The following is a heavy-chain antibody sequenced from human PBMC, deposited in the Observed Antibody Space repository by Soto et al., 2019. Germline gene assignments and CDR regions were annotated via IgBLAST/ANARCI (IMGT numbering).Heavy chain of an antibody. D-gene: IGHD1-26*01. CDR2: ISYDGSEK. Sequence: QVQLVESGGGVVQPGRSLRLSCATSGFTFSTFSMHWVRQAPGKGLAWVAHISYDGSEKDYADSVKGRFTISRDNSDTTLFLQMNSLTSEDTGVYYCARGPESGDFWGQGTLVTVPS. J-gene: IGHJ4*02. V-gene: IGHV3-30*04. CDR1: GFTFSTFS. CDR3: ARGPESGDF.